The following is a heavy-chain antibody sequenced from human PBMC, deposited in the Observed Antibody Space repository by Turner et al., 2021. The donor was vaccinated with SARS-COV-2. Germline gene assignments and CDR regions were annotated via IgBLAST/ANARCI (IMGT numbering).Heavy chain of an antibody. V-gene: IGHV1-2*02. CDR3: ATDSYGTL. J-gene: IGHJ4*02. Sequence: QVQLVQSGAEVQNPGASVKVSCKASGYTFTDYYMQWVRQAPGQGLEWMGWINHNSGGTNYAQKLQGRVTKNRDKSISTAYMELRRLRSDDTAVYYCATDSYGTLWGQGTLVTVSS. CDR2: INHNSGGT. D-gene: IGHD5-18*01. CDR1: GYTFTDYY.